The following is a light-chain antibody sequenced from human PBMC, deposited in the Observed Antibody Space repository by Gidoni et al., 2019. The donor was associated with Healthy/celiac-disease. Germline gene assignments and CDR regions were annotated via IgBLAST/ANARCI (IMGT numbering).Light chain of an antibody. CDR3: QQYNNWPRT. CDR2: GAS. J-gene: IGKJ1*01. Sequence: DIVMTQSPAPLSVSPGERATLSCRASQSVSSNLAWYQQKPGQAPRLLIYGASPRATGIPARFSGSGSGTEFTLTISSLQSEDFAVYYCQQYNNWPRTFGQXTKVEIK. V-gene: IGKV3-15*01. CDR1: QSVSSN.